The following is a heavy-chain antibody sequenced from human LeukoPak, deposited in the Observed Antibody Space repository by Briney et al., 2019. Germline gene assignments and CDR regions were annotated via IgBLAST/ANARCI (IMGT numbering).Heavy chain of an antibody. CDR3: AKDRPNSKRLWGNYYYMDV. V-gene: IGHV3-23*01. Sequence: GGSLRLSCAASGFTFDDYGMSWVRQAPGKGLDWVAAISGSGGSTYYADSVKGRFTISRDNSKNTLYLQMNSLRAEDTAVYYCAKDRPNSKRLWGNYYYMDVWGKGTTVTVSS. CDR2: ISGSGGST. CDR1: GFTFDDYG. J-gene: IGHJ6*03. D-gene: IGHD5-18*01.